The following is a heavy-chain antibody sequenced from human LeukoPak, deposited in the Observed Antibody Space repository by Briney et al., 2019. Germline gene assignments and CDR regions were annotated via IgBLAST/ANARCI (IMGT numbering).Heavy chain of an antibody. D-gene: IGHD3-10*01. V-gene: IGHV3-23*01. CDR2: ISGSGGST. CDR1: GFAFSSYA. Sequence: GGSLRLSCAASGFAFSSYAMSWVRQAPGKGLEWVSAISGSGGSTYYADSVKGRFTISRDNSKNTLYLQMNSLRAEDTAVYYCAKDIMVRGVNPPGFDYWGQGTLVTVSS. CDR3: AKDIMVRGVNPPGFDY. J-gene: IGHJ4*02.